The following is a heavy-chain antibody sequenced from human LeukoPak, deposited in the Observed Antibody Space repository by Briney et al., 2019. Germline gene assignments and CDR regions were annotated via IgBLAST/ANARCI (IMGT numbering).Heavy chain of an antibody. CDR3: AGGYYSSYYYGMDV. CDR1: GFTVSSNY. CDR2: IFSGGNI. V-gene: IGHV3-53*01. D-gene: IGHD3-22*01. J-gene: IGHJ6*02. Sequence: PGGPLRLSCAASGFTVSSNYMSWVRQAPGKGLEWVSVIFSGGNIYYADSVKGRFTISRDNSKNMLYLQMNSLRAEDTAVYFCAGGYYSSYYYGMDVWGQGTTVTVPS.